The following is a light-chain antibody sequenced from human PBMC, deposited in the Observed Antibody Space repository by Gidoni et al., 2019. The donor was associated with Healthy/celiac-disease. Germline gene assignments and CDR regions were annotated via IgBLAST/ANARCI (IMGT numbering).Light chain of an antibody. CDR1: QDISNY. V-gene: IGKV1-33*01. CDR3: QQYDNLPIT. J-gene: IGKJ5*01. Sequence: DIQMTQSPSSLSASVGDRVTITCQASQDISNYLNWYRQKPGKAPKLLIYDASNLETGVPSRFSGSGSGTDFTFTISSLQPEDIATYYCQQYDNLPITFGQXTRLEIK. CDR2: DAS.